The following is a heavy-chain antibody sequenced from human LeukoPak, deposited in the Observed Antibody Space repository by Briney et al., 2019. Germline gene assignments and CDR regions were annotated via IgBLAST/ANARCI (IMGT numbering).Heavy chain of an antibody. CDR2: IYSKTDGGTT. D-gene: IGHD3-10*01. J-gene: IGHJ4*02. CDR1: GFPLSSHD. Sequence: GGSLRLSCAASGFPLSSHDMSWVRQAPGKGLEWVGRIYSKTDGGTTDYAAPVKDRFTISRDDSKNTLYLQMNSLKTAATAVYYCTTDWAPTRTSGRPFDYWGQGTLVTVSS. CDR3: TTDWAPTRTSGRPFDY. V-gene: IGHV3-15*01.